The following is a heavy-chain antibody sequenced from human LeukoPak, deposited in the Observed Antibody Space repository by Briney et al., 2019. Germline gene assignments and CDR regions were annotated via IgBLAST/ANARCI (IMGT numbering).Heavy chain of an antibody. J-gene: IGHJ3*02. CDR1: GFTFSSYS. V-gene: IGHV3-21*01. Sequence: GGSLRLSCAASGFTFSSYSMNWVRQAPGKGLEWVSSISSSSSYIYYAVSVKGRFTISRDNAKNSLYLQMNSLRAEDTAVYYCASAVIAVAAVNDAFDIWGQGTMVTVSS. CDR3: ASAVIAVAAVNDAFDI. CDR2: ISSSSSYI. D-gene: IGHD6-19*01.